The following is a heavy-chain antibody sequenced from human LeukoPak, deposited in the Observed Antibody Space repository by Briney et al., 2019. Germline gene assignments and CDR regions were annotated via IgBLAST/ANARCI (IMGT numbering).Heavy chain of an antibody. V-gene: IGHV4-30-2*03. CDR2: IYYSGST. CDR3: ARHQYGLWSPGFIYFDY. J-gene: IGHJ4*02. CDR1: GGSISSGGYS. D-gene: IGHD2-21*01. Sequence: SQTLSLTCAVSGGSISSGGYSWSWIRQPPGKGLEWIGYIYYSGSTYYNPSLKSRVTISVDTSKNQFSLKLSSVTAADTAVYYCARHQYGLWSPGFIYFDYWGQGTLVTVSS.